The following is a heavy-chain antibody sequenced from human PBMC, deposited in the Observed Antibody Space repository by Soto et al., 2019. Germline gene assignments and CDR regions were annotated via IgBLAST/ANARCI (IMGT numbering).Heavy chain of an antibody. CDR2: ISTNSGNT. V-gene: IGHV1-18*01. CDR1: GYTFTRNG. D-gene: IGHD4-4*01. Sequence: QVQLVQSGAEVKEPGASVKVSCKPSGYTFTRNGISWVRQAPGQGLEWVGWISTNSGNTDYAQKLQGRVTLTTDTSTHTAYLELRSLRSDDTAVYYCARDKDYMLDYWGQGTRVTVSS. J-gene: IGHJ4*02. CDR3: ARDKDYMLDY.